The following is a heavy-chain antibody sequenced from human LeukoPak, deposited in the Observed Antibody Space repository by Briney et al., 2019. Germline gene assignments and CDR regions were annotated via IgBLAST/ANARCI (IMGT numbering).Heavy chain of an antibody. J-gene: IGHJ4*02. CDR1: GXTFSNYA. CDR3: TKGTIWLPFDY. V-gene: IGHV3-23*01. Sequence: GGSLRLSCAASGXTFSNYAMSWARQAPGKGLEWVSAISGSGGSTYYADSVKGRFTISRDNSKNTLYLQMNSPRAEDTAVYYCTKGTIWLPFDYWGQGTLVTVSS. CDR2: ISGSGGST. D-gene: IGHD5-18*01.